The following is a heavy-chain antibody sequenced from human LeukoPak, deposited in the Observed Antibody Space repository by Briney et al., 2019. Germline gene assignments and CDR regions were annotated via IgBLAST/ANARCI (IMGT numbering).Heavy chain of an antibody. D-gene: IGHD3-22*01. Sequence: SETLSLTCAVYGGSFSGYYWSWIRQPPGKGLEWIGEINHSGSTNYNPSLKSRVTISVDTSKNQFSLKLSSVTAADTAVYYCARVMDSRRHYYDSSGYRQVREAPWFDPWGQGTLVTVSS. CDR1: GGSFSGYY. J-gene: IGHJ5*02. V-gene: IGHV4-34*01. CDR3: ARVMDSRRHYYDSSGYRQVREAPWFDP. CDR2: INHSGST.